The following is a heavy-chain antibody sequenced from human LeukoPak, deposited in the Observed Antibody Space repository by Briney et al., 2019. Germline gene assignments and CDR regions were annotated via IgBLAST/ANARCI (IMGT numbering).Heavy chain of an antibody. J-gene: IGHJ4*02. CDR2: INHSGST. CDR3: ARGRRVLGSHFDY. V-gene: IGHV4-34*01. CDR1: GFTFSSYA. Sequence: GSLRLSCAASGFTFSSYAMSWIRQPPGKGLEWIGEINHSGSTNYNPSLKSRVTISVDTSKNQFSLKLSSVAAADTAVYYCARGRRVLGSHFDYWGQGTLVTVSS. D-gene: IGHD3-10*01.